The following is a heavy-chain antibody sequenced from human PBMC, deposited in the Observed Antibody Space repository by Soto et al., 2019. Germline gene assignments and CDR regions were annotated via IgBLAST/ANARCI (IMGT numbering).Heavy chain of an antibody. D-gene: IGHD6-13*01. CDR3: ARDQWSSSWYTPYYFDY. Sequence: GGSLRLSCAASGFTFSSYGMHWVRQAPGKGLEWVAVIWYDGSNKYYADSVKGRFTISRDNSKNTLYLQMNSLRAEDTAVYYCARDQWSSSWYTPYYFDYWGQGTLVTVSS. J-gene: IGHJ4*02. CDR1: GFTFSSYG. V-gene: IGHV3-33*01. CDR2: IWYDGSNK.